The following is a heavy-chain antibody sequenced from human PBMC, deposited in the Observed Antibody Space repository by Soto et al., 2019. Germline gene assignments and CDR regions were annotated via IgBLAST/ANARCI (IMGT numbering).Heavy chain of an antibody. J-gene: IGHJ4*02. CDR2: INSDGSST. V-gene: IGHV3-74*01. D-gene: IGHD1-1*01. Sequence: GGSLRLSCAASGFTFSSYWRHWVRQAPGKGLVWVSRINSDGSSTSYADSVKGRFTISRDNAKNTLYLQMNSLRAEDTAGYYCARDLAHNWHDEAPPNDYWGQGTLVTVSS. CDR3: ARDLAHNWHDEAPPNDY. CDR1: GFTFSSYW.